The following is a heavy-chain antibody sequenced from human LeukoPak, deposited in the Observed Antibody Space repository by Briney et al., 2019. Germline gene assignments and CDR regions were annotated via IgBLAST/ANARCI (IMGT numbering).Heavy chain of an antibody. J-gene: IGHJ6*04. CDR1: GGTLSSYA. Sequence: SVKVSCKASGGTLSSYAISWVRQVPGQGLEWMGRIIPIFGTASYAQKFQGRVTITTDESTSTAYMELSSLRSEDTAVYYCARDNYYDFWSGYPNAGSVWGKGTTVTVSS. D-gene: IGHD3-3*01. CDR3: ARDNYYDFWSGYPNAGSV. CDR2: IIPIFGTA. V-gene: IGHV1-69*05.